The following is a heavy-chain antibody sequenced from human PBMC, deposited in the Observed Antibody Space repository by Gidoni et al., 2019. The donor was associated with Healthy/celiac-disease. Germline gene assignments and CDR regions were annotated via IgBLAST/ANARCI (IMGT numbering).Heavy chain of an antibody. D-gene: IGHD6-19*01. J-gene: IGHJ4*02. CDR3: AAASSGYRSGWGAY. CDR2: VWYDGSNT. Sequence: QVQEVESRGGVDEQGRSLRLACAACGLTFSSSGMHWVRQAPGKGLGGVDVVWYDGSNTYNAAAVRGLFIITSDYYKNMLYLQMNSLGAEDTAVYYGAAASSGYRSGWGAYWGQGTLVTVSS. CDR1: GLTFSSSG. V-gene: IGHV3-33*01.